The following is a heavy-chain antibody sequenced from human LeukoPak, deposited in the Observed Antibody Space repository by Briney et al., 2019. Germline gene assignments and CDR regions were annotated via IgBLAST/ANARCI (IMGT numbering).Heavy chain of an antibody. Sequence: GGSLRLSCAASGFTVSSNYISWVRQAPGKGLEWVSVIYSGGSTYYADSVKGRFTISRDNSKNTLYLQMNSLRAEDTAVYYCASEPRSSGYSDAFDIWGQGTMVTVSS. V-gene: IGHV3-66*02. CDR1: GFTVSSNY. CDR3: ASEPRSSGYSDAFDI. J-gene: IGHJ3*02. D-gene: IGHD3-22*01. CDR2: IYSGGST.